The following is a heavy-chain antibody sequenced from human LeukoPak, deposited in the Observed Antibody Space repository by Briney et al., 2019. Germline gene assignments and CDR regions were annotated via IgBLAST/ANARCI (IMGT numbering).Heavy chain of an antibody. CDR3: ARFVMGAPRSTYMDV. CDR1: GFTVSSNY. V-gene: IGHV3-66*01. J-gene: IGHJ6*03. D-gene: IGHD2-2*01. CDR2: IYSGGST. Sequence: PGGSLRLSCAASGFTVSSNYMSWVRQAPGKGLEWVSVIYSGGSTYYADSVKGRFTISRDNSKNTLYLQMNSLRAEDTAVYYCARFVMGAPRSTYMDVWGKGTTVTVSS.